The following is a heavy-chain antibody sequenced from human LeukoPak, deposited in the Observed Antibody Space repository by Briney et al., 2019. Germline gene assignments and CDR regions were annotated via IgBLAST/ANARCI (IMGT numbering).Heavy chain of an antibody. D-gene: IGHD3-10*01. CDR1: GGSISSYY. V-gene: IGHV4-59*01. J-gene: IGHJ4*02. CDR2: IYYSGST. CDR3: AREKYGSGSPSDY. Sequence: SETLSLTCTVSGGSISSYYWSWIRQPPGKGLEWIGYIYYSGSTNYNPSFKSRVTISVDTSKNQFSLKLSSVTAADTAVYYCAREKYGSGSPSDYWGQGTLVTVSS.